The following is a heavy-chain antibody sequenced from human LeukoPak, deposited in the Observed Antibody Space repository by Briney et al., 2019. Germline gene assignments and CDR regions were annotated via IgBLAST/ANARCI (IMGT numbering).Heavy chain of an antibody. D-gene: IGHD1-26*01. Sequence: GGSLRLSCAASGFTFSSYSMKWVLQAPGKELERVSYISSSSSTIYYADSVKGRFTISRDNAKNSLYLQMNSLRAEDTALYYCARDIVGATGDAFDIWGQGTMVTVSS. CDR3: ARDIVGATGDAFDI. J-gene: IGHJ3*02. CDR1: GFTFSSYS. V-gene: IGHV3-48*01. CDR2: ISSSSSTI.